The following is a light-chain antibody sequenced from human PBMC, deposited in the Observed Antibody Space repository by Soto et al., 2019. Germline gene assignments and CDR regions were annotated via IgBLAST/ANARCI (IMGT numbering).Light chain of an antibody. J-gene: IGKJ4*01. V-gene: IGKV2-28*01. CDR2: LGT. Sequence: DIVMTQSPLSLPVTPGEPASISCRSSQSLLHSNGYNYLDWYLQKPGQSPQLLIFLGTNRASGVPDRVSGSVSGTDYTLKISRVEAEDVGDDYCMQSLQSPSVGGGTNVDIK. CDR3: MQSLQSPS. CDR1: QSLLHSNGYNY.